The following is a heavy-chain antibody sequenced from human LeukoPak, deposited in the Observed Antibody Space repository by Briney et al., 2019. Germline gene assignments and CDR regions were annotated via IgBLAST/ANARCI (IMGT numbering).Heavy chain of an antibody. D-gene: IGHD3-10*01. V-gene: IGHV4-38-2*02. CDR1: GYSISSGYY. Sequence: SETLSLTCAVSGYSISSGYYWGWIRQPPGKGLEWIGSIYHSGSTYYNPSLKSRVTISVDTSKNQFSLKLGSVTAADTAVYYCARESYGSGSYKDYWGQGTLVTVSS. CDR2: IYHSGST. J-gene: IGHJ4*02. CDR3: ARESYGSGSYKDY.